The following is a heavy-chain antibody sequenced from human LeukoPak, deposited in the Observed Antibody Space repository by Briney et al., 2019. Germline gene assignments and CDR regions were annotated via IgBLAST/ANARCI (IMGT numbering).Heavy chain of an antibody. CDR2: ISANGGST. CDR3: ARSYFDNSGSDV. D-gene: IGHD3-22*01. V-gene: IGHV3-23*01. Sequence: GGSLRLSCAASGFTFSSHDMSWVRQAPGKGLEWVSGISANGGSTYYADSVKGRFTISRDNAKNTLFLLMNSLRAEDTAIYYCARSYFDNSGSDVWGKGTTVTVSS. CDR1: GFTFSSHD. J-gene: IGHJ6*04.